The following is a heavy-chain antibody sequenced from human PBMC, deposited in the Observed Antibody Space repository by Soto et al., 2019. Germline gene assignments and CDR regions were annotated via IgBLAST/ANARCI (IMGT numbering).Heavy chain of an antibody. Sequence: DVQLLESGGGLAQRGGSLRLSCAASGFSFSTYGMTWVRQASGKGLEWVSYGGSGGSTYYADSVKGRFTISRDNSKNTLDLQMNSLRAEDTAVYYCVKFRGRAYHYYYMDVWGNGTTVTVSS. CDR1: GFSFSTYG. D-gene: IGHD3-16*01. CDR2: YGGSGGST. CDR3: VKFRGRAYHYYYMDV. J-gene: IGHJ6*03. V-gene: IGHV3-23*01.